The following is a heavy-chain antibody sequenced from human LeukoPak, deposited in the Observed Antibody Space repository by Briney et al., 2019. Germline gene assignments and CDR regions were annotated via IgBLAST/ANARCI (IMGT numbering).Heavy chain of an antibody. Sequence: SETLSLTCTVSGGSISSGDYYWSWIRQPPGKGLEWIGYIYYSGSTYYNPSLKSRVTISVDTSKNQFSLKLSSVTAADTAVYYCARGDIAAAGTPDGCDYWGQGTLVTVSS. CDR3: ARGDIAAAGTPDGCDY. CDR1: GGSISSGDYY. J-gene: IGHJ4*02. V-gene: IGHV4-30-4*08. CDR2: IYYSGST. D-gene: IGHD6-13*01.